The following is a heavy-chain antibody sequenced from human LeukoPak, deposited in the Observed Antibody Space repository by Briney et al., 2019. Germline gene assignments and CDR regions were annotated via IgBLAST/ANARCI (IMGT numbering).Heavy chain of an antibody. Sequence: ASVKVSCKASGGTFSSYAISWVRQAPGQGLEWMGGIIPIFGTANYAQKFQGRVTITADESTSTAYMELSSLRSEDTAVYYCARDPTYGDYPNYFDYWGQGTLVTVSS. J-gene: IGHJ4*02. CDR1: GGTFSSYA. V-gene: IGHV1-69*13. D-gene: IGHD4-17*01. CDR3: ARDPTYGDYPNYFDY. CDR2: IIPIFGTA.